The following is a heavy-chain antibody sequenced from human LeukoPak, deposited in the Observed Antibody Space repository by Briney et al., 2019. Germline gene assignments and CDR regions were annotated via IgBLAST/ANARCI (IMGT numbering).Heavy chain of an antibody. V-gene: IGHV3-30*02. Sequence: GGSLRLSCAASGFTFSSYGMHWVRQAPGKGLEWVAFIRYDGSNKYYADSVKGRFTISRDNSKNTLYLQMNSLRAEDTAVYYCAKEASPWGIDGSNDAFDIWGQGTMVTVSS. J-gene: IGHJ3*02. D-gene: IGHD7-27*01. CDR1: GFTFSSYG. CDR2: IRYDGSNK. CDR3: AKEASPWGIDGSNDAFDI.